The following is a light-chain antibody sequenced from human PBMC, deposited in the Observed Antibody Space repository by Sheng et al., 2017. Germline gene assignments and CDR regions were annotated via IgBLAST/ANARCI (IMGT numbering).Light chain of an antibody. J-gene: IGKJ4*01. Sequence: EIVMTQSPATLSVSPGERATLSCRASQSVNSKLAWYQQKPGQAPRLLISGTSTRATGIPARFSGSGSGTDFTLTISRVEPEDFAVYYCQQYGTAPISFGGGTKVEIK. CDR3: QQYGTAPIS. CDR1: QSVNSK. CDR2: GTS. V-gene: IGKV3-15*01.